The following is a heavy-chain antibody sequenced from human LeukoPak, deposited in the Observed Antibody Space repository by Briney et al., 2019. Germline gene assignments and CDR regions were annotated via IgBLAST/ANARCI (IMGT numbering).Heavy chain of an antibody. D-gene: IGHD3-22*01. CDR2: IFYSGST. CDR1: GGSINSNSYY. J-gene: IGHJ6*03. Sequence: NPSETLSLTCTVSGGSINSNSYYWGWIRQPPGKGLEWIASIFYSGSTYYNPSLKSRVTMSVDTSKNHFSLKLSSVTAADTAFYYCARLLPDSSGYYFYYYYMDVWGKGTTVTISS. CDR3: ARLLPDSSGYYFYYYYMDV. V-gene: IGHV4-39*02.